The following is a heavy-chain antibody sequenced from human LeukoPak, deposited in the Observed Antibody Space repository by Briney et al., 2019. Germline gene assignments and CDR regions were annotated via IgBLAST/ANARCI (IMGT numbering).Heavy chain of an antibody. Sequence: ASVKVSCKASGYTFTGYYMHWVRQATGQGLEWMGWMNPNSGNTGYAQKFQGRVTITRSTSISTAYMELSSLRSEDTAVYYCARGLAYYGSGSFFDYWGQGTLVTVSS. D-gene: IGHD3-10*01. CDR2: MNPNSGNT. CDR1: GYTFTGYY. CDR3: ARGLAYYGSGSFFDY. V-gene: IGHV1-8*03. J-gene: IGHJ4*02.